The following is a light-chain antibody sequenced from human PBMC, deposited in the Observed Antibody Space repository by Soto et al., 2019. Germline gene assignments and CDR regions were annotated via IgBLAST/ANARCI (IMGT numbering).Light chain of an antibody. CDR1: QSLLQSNGYNY. V-gene: IGKV2-28*01. CDR2: MGF. Sequence: DIVMTQSPLSLPVTPGEPASISCRSSQSLLQSNGYNYVHWYLQKPGQSPQLLIYMGFNRASGVPDRLTGSGSGTDFTLRISRVEAEDIGVYYCMQALQAPSMFGQGPKVDIX. CDR3: MQALQAPSM. J-gene: IGKJ1*01.